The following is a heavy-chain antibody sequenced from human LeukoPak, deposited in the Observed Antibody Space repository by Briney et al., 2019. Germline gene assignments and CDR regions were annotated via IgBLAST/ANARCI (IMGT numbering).Heavy chain of an antibody. J-gene: IGHJ6*02. Sequence: GGSLRLCGAASGCTLSSYAMHWVRQAPGKGLAWVAVISYDGSNKYYADSVKGRFTISRDNSKNTLYLQMNSLRAEDTAVYYCARTKDPNYSSGMDVWGQGTTVTVSS. CDR1: GCTLSSYA. V-gene: IGHV3-30-3*01. CDR2: ISYDGSNK. D-gene: IGHD2-8*01. CDR3: ARTKDPNYSSGMDV.